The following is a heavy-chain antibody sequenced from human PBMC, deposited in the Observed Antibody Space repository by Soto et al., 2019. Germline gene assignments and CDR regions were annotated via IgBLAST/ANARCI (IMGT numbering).Heavy chain of an antibody. CDR2: IYYTGRT. V-gene: IGHV4-61*01. CDR3: ATMSSSGYPLDY. CDR1: GGSVSSGSYY. J-gene: IGHJ4*02. D-gene: IGHD3-22*01. Sequence: QVQLQESGSGLVKPSETLSLTCIVSGGSVSSGSYYWSWIRQPPGKGLEWIGFIYYTGRTSYNPSLKSRVTISVDTSNNQFSLKLSSVTAADTAVYFCATMSSSGYPLDYWGRGTLVTVSS.